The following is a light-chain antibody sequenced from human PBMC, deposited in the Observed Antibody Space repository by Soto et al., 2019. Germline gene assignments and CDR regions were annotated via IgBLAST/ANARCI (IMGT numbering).Light chain of an antibody. J-gene: IGLJ1*01. CDR2: DVS. CDR1: SSDVGGYNF. V-gene: IGLV2-8*01. CDR3: SSYAGSKNYV. Sequence: QSVLTQPPSASGSPGQSVTISCTGTSSDVGGYNFVSWFQHHPGKAPKLMIYDVSKRPSGVPDRFSGSKSGNTASLTVSGLQAEDEADYYCSSYAGSKNYVFGTGTKLNVL.